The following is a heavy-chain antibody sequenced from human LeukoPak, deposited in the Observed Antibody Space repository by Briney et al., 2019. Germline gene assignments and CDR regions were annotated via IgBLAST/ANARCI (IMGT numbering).Heavy chain of an antibody. CDR1: GFTFSTYW. Sequence: GGSVRLSCAASGFTFSTYWMTWVRQAPGKGLEWVANIKEDGSEKFYVDSVKGRFTISRDNAKNSLYLQMNSLRAEDTAVYYCARKMYGSGSYFLDYWGQGTLVTVSS. CDR3: ARKMYGSGSYFLDY. D-gene: IGHD3-10*01. V-gene: IGHV3-7*01. CDR2: IKEDGSEK. J-gene: IGHJ4*02.